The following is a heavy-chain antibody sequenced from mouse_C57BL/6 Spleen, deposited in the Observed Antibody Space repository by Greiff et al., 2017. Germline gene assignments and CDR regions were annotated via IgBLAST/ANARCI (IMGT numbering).Heavy chain of an antibody. CDR1: GFTFSSYA. CDR2: ISDGGSYT. CDR3: AREGYYYGSSYPFDY. J-gene: IGHJ2*01. V-gene: IGHV5-4*01. D-gene: IGHD1-1*01. Sequence: EVQRVESGGGLVKPGGSLKLSCAASGFTFSSYAMSWVRQTPEKRLEWVATISDGGSYTYYPDNVKGRFTISRDNAKNNLYLQMSHLKSEDTAMYYCAREGYYYGSSYPFDYWGQGTTLTVSS.